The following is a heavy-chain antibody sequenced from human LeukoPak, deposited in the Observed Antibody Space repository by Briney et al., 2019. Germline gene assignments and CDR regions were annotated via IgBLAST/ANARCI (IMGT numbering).Heavy chain of an antibody. Sequence: GGSPRLSCAASGFTFSGSAMHWVRQASGKGLEWVGRIRSKANSYATAYAASVKGRFTISRDDSKNTAYLQMNSLKTEDTAVYYCTRHERGYSYGYGWLHDAFDIWGQGTMVTVSS. J-gene: IGHJ3*02. CDR1: GFTFSGSA. CDR3: TRHERGYSYGYGWLHDAFDI. CDR2: IRSKANSYAT. V-gene: IGHV3-73*01. D-gene: IGHD5-18*01.